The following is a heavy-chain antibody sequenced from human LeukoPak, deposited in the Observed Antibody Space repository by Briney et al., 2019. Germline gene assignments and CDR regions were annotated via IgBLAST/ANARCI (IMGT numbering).Heavy chain of an antibody. CDR3: TTGGDILTGYYPKDY. J-gene: IGHJ4*02. Sequence: GGSLRLSCAASGFTFSSYAMSWVRQAPGKGLEWVSAISGSGGSTYYADSVKGRFTISRDNSKNTLYLQMNSLKTEDTAVYYCTTGGDILTGYYPKDYWGQGTLVTVSS. CDR2: ISGSGGST. D-gene: IGHD3-9*01. V-gene: IGHV3-23*01. CDR1: GFTFSSYA.